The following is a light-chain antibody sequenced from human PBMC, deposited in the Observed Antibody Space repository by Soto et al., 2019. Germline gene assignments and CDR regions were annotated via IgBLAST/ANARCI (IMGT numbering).Light chain of an antibody. V-gene: IGKV3-15*01. CDR2: VAP. CDR3: QQCNGWPPIT. CDR1: QSVASY. Sequence: EIVMTQSPATLSVSPGERATLSCRASQSVASYVAGYQQKPGQPPRRLIYVAPTRATGVPTRLSGGGSATESTLPIRGLQSEHFAHYYAQQCNGWPPITSGQGTQLEPK. J-gene: IGKJ5*01.